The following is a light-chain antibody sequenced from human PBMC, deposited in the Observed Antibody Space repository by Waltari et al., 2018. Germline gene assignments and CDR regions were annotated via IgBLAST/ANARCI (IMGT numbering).Light chain of an antibody. J-gene: IGKJ2*01. CDR3: QQSYSTPYT. Sequence: DIQMTQSPFSLSASVGDRVTITCRASQSITNDLNWYQQKPGKAPKLLMYAASSLQSGVPSRFSGSGSGTAFTLTISSLQPEDFATYYCQQSYSTPYTFGQGTKLEIK. V-gene: IGKV1-39*01. CDR1: QSITND. CDR2: AAS.